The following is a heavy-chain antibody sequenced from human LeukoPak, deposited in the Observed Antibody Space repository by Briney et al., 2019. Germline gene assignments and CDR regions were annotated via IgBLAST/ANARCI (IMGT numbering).Heavy chain of an antibody. CDR1: GFTFSSYE. Sequence: GGSLRLSCAASGFTFSSYEMNWVRQAPGKGLEWVSYISSSGSTICYADSVKGRFTISRDNAKNSLYLQMNSLRAEDTAVYYCARYPDALAVAGYYYYGMDVWGQGTTVTVSS. CDR2: ISSSGSTI. CDR3: ARYPDALAVAGYYYYGMDV. J-gene: IGHJ6*02. V-gene: IGHV3-48*03. D-gene: IGHD6-19*01.